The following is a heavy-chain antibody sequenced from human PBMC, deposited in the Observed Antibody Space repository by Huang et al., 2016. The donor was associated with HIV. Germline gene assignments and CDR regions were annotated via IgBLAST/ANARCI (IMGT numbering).Heavy chain of an antibody. J-gene: IGHJ2*01. V-gene: IGHV3-23*01. D-gene: IGHD3-22*01. CDR2: ISGSGGRT. CDR1: GFTFSSYA. CDR3: AKSTQYYYDSSGYYSPSYWYFDL. Sequence: EVQLLESGGGLVQPGGSLRLSCAASGFTFSSYAMSWVRQAQGKGMEWVSAISGSGGRTDSAYSVKGRFTISRDNSKNTLYLQMNSLRAEDTAVYYCAKSTQYYYDSSGYYSPSYWYFDLWGRGTLVTVSS.